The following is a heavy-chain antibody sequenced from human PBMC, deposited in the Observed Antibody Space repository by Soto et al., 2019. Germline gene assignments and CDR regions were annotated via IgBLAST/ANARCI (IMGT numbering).Heavy chain of an antibody. CDR3: ARVLHPHVEWLPPDAFEI. Sequence: ASVKVSCKASGYTFTSYYMHWVRQAPGQGLEWMGIINPSGGSTSYAQKFQGRVTMTRDTSTSTVYMELSSLRSEDTAVYYCARVLHPHVEWLPPDAFEISGQATMVTVSS. CDR1: GYTFTSYY. V-gene: IGHV1-46*01. J-gene: IGHJ3*02. D-gene: IGHD3-3*01. CDR2: INPSGGST.